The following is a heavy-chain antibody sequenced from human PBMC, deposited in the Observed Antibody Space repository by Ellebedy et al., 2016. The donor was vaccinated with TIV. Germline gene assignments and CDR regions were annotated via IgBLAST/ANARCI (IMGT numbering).Heavy chain of an antibody. D-gene: IGHD2-15*01. V-gene: IGHV3-53*01. CDR1: GFTVSNTY. CDR2: IYSGGST. J-gene: IGHJ4*02. Sequence: GGPLRLSCAASGFTVSNTYMGWVRQAPGKGLDWVSVIYSGGSTYYADSVKGRFTISRDNSKNTLFLQMNSLRAEDTAVYYCGTPGGYVSGFGQWGQGTLVIVSS. CDR3: GTPGGYVSGFGQ.